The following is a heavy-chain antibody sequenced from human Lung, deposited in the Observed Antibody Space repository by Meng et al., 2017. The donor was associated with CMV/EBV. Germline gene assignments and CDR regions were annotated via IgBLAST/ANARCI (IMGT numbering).Heavy chain of an antibody. Sequence: VEPGGGVVQPVGSLRLSCAASGFTFSSSAMHWVRQPPGKGLEWVSFIAHDGSAKTYTDSVKGRFTISRDDSENTVYLEMNSLRVEDTAVYYCAKDLYYSFDYWGQGTLVTVSS. V-gene: IGHV3-30*02. CDR3: AKDLYYSFDY. J-gene: IGHJ4*02. D-gene: IGHD2-8*01. CDR1: GFTFSSSA. CDR2: IAHDGSAK.